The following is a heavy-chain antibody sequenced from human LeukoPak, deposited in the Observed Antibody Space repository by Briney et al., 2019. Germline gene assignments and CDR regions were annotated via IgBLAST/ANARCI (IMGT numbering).Heavy chain of an antibody. CDR3: ARVVQSTDSSGFYLPEYFQH. D-gene: IGHD3-22*01. CDR2: IYHSGST. CDR1: GGSFSGYY. Sequence: SETLSLTCAVYGGSFSGYYWGWIRQPPGKGLEWIGSIYHSGSTYYNPSLKSRVTISVDTSKNQFSLKLRSVTAADTAVYYCARVVQSTDSSGFYLPEYFQHWGQGTLVTVSS. J-gene: IGHJ1*01. V-gene: IGHV4-38-2*01.